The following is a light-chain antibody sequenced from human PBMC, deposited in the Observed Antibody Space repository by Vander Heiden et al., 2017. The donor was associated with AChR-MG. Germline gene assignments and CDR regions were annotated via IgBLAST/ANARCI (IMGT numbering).Light chain of an antibody. J-gene: IGKJ1*01. V-gene: IGKV4-1*01. CDR2: WAS. Sequence: DIVMTQFPDSLAVSLGERATINCKSSQSILSNSNNKNQLAWFQQKPGQPPKLLLYWASTRESGVPARFSGSGSGTDFTLTISSLQAADVAVYYCQQYYTTPRTFGQGTKVEIK. CDR3: QQYYTTPRT. CDR1: QSILSNSNNKNQ.